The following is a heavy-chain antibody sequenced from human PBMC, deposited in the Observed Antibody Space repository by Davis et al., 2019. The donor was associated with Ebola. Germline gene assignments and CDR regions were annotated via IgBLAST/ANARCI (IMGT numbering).Heavy chain of an antibody. V-gene: IGHV4-59*01. J-gene: IGHJ4*02. CDR2: IYYTGST. CDR3: ARALTGSTFVFDH. D-gene: IGHD1-7*01. CDR1: GGSISTYY. Sequence: MPSETLSLTCTVSGGSISTYYWSWIRQPPGKGLEWIGYIYYTGSTNYNPSLKSRVTISVDTSKNLFSLNLSPVTAADTAVYYCARALTGSTFVFDHWGQGTLVTVSS.